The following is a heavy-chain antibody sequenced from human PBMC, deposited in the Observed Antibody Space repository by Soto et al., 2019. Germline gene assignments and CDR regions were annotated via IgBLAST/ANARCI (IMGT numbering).Heavy chain of an antibody. D-gene: IGHD6-13*01. CDR1: GFTVSSSY. J-gene: IGHJ4*02. CDR2: IYSGGST. CDR3: AKEGSAYSRSWYGSIWDY. Sequence: GGSLRLSCASSGFTVSSSYMSWVRQAPGKGLECVSVIYSGGSTYYADSVKGRFTISRDNSKNTLYLQMNSLRAEDTGVYYCAKEGSAYSRSWYGSIWDYWGQGTLVTVSS. V-gene: IGHV3-66*01.